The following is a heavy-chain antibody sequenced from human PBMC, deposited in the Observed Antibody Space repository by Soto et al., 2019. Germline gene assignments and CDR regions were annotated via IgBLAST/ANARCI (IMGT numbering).Heavy chain of an antibody. CDR3: AKEGSSGWYSFDY. CDR2: ISGSGGST. CDR1: GFTFSSYA. D-gene: IGHD6-19*01. V-gene: IGHV3-23*01. Sequence: EVQLLESGGGLVQPGGSLRLSCAASGFTFSSYAMSWVRQAPGKGLEWVSTISGSGGSTYYADSVKGRFTISRDNSKNTLHLQMNSLRAEDTAGYYCAKEGSSGWYSFDYWGQGTLATVSS. J-gene: IGHJ4*02.